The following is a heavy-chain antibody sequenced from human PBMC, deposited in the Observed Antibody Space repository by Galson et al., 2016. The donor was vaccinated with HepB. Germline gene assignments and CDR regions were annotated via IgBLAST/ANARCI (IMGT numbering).Heavy chain of an antibody. CDR1: GASLNRNAYY. J-gene: IGHJ3*02. D-gene: IGHD2-21*02. V-gene: IGHV4-39*01. CDR2: IYYSGNT. CDR3: ARHRAYGDSPAAFEI. Sequence: ETLSLTCTVSGASLNRNAYYWDWIRQPPGKGLEWIGTIYYSGNTSYNPSLKSRVTISVDTSKNQFSLKLSSVTAADTAVYYCARHRAYGDSPAAFEIWGQGTMVTVSS.